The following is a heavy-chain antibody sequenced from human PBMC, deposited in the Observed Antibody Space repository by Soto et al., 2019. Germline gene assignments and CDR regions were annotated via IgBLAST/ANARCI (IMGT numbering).Heavy chain of an antibody. D-gene: IGHD4-17*01. CDR3: GRQQSGAAFDI. CDR1: GYSFTSYL. CDR2: IYPGDSDT. Sequence: GESLKISFKGSGYSFTSYLIGWVRQMPGKGLEWMGIIYPGDSDTRYSPSFQGQVTISADKSISTAYLPWSSLKASDTAMYYCGRQQSGAAFDIWGQGTMVIVSS. V-gene: IGHV5-51*01. J-gene: IGHJ3*02.